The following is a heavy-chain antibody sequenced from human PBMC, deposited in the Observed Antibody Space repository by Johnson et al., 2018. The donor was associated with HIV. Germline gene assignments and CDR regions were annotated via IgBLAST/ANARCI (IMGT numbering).Heavy chain of an antibody. CDR3: ARGPKNPGLDAFDI. J-gene: IGHJ3*02. CDR2: ISGSGSTI. Sequence: EVPLVESGGGVFQPGGSLRLSCSASGFTFSSYGMHWVRQAPGKGLEWVSAISGSGSTIYYADSVKGRFTISRDNAKNSLYLQMNSLKTEDTAVYYCARGPKNPGLDAFDIWGQGTVVTVSS. CDR1: GFTFSSYG. V-gene: IGHV3-21*04. D-gene: IGHD1-14*01.